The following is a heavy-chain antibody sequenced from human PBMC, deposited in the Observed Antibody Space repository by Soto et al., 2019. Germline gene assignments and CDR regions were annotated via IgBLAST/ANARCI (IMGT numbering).Heavy chain of an antibody. V-gene: IGHV3-74*01. CDR1: GFRFSHYY. CDR2: ITPDGSYT. CDR3: TRDFITVSTPGDNFDH. D-gene: IGHD3-22*01. J-gene: IGHJ4*02. Sequence: GGSLRLSCAASGFRFSHYYISLIRQAPGEGLEWVSRITPDGSYTSYADSVKGRFTVSRDNAKDTLYLQMNSLRAEDTAVYYCTRDFITVSTPGDNFDHWGQGTLVTVSS.